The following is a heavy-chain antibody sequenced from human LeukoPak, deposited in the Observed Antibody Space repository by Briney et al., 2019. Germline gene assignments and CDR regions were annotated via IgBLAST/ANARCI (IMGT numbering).Heavy chain of an antibody. D-gene: IGHD3-9*01. V-gene: IGHV4-30-2*01. Sequence: SQTLSLTCAVSGGSISSGGYSRSWIRQPPGKGLEWIGYIYHSGSTYYNPSLKSRVTISVDRSKNQFSLKLSSVTAADTAVYYCAAAPRSYDILTGYYTGFGAFDIWGQGTMVTVSS. J-gene: IGHJ3*02. CDR1: GGSISSGGYS. CDR3: AAAPRSYDILTGYYTGFGAFDI. CDR2: IYHSGST.